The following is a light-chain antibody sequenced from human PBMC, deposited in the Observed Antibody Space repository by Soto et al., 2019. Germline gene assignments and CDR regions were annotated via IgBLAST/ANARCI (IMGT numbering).Light chain of an antibody. J-gene: IGKJ3*01. Sequence: EIVLTQSPGTLSLSPGERATLYCRASQSVGSNYLAWYQQKPGQAPRVLIYGASSRAPGIPDRFSGSGSGADFTLTISRLEPEEFAVYYCQQYTTSPFTFGHATKVYIK. V-gene: IGKV3-20*01. CDR2: GAS. CDR3: QQYTTSPFT. CDR1: QSVGSNY.